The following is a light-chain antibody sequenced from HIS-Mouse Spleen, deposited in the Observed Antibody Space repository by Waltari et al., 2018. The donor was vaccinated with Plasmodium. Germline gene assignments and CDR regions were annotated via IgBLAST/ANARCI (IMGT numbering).Light chain of an antibody. CDR1: QSISSY. Sequence: DIQMTQSPSSLSASVGDSVTITCRASQSISSYLNWYQQKPGKAPKLLIYAASSLQSWVPSRFSGSGSGTDFTLTISSLQPEDFATYYCQQSYSTPPTFGGGTKVEIK. V-gene: IGKV1-39*01. J-gene: IGKJ4*01. CDR3: QQSYSTPPT. CDR2: AAS.